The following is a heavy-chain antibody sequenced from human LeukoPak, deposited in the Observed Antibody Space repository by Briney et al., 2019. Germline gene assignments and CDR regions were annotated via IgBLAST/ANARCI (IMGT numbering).Heavy chain of an antibody. Sequence: SETLSLTCTVSGGSISSYYWSWIRQPPGKGLEWIGYIYYSGSTNYNPSLKSRVTISVDMSKNQFSLKLSSVTAADTAVYYCARVITHNYYDRYMDVWGKGTTVTVSS. CDR1: GGSISSYY. CDR3: ARVITHNYYDRYMDV. CDR2: IYYSGST. D-gene: IGHD3-22*01. J-gene: IGHJ6*03. V-gene: IGHV4-59*01.